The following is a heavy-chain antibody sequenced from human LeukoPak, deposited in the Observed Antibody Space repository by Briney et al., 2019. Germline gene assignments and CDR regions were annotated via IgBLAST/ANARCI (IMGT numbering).Heavy chain of an antibody. CDR1: GGSISSGGYY. J-gene: IGHJ4*02. Sequence: SETLSLTCTVSGGSISSGGYYWSWIRQHPGKGLEWIGYIYYSGSTYYNPSLKSRVTISVDTSKNQFSLKLSSVTAADTAVYYCASGASSAMIFQRGFDYWGQGTLVTVSS. CDR2: IYYSGST. CDR3: ASGASSAMIFQRGFDY. D-gene: IGHD3-22*01. V-gene: IGHV4-31*03.